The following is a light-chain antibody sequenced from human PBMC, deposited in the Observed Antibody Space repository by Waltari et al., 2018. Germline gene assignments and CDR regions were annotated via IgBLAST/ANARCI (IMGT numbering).Light chain of an antibody. Sequence: DIQMTQSPSTLSASVGDRVIITCRASQSISNRWAWYQQKPGTAPRLLIYKASTLASGVPSRFRGSGSVTEFTLTISTLQPDDFATYYCQQYDSLAMYTFGQGTQLEMK. V-gene: IGKV1-5*03. J-gene: IGKJ2*01. CDR3: QQYDSLAMYT. CDR1: QSISNR. CDR2: KAS.